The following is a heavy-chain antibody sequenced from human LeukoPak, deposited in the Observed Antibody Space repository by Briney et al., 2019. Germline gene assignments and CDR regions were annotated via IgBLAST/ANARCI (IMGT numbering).Heavy chain of an antibody. CDR3: ARAGYYYDRRGAFDI. CDR2: INPKSGRT. Sequence: GTSVKVSCKTSGYTFTNYDINWVRQATGQGLEWMGWINPKSGRTGYAQKFQGRVTFTRNTSISTAYMELNNLRSDDTAVYYCARAGYYYDRRGAFDIWGQGTMVTVSS. CDR1: GYTFTNYD. V-gene: IGHV1-8*03. D-gene: IGHD3-22*01. J-gene: IGHJ3*02.